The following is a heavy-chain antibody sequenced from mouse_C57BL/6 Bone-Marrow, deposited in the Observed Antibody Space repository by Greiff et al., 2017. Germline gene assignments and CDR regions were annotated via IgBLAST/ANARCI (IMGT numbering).Heavy chain of an antibody. CDR1: GFTFSDYY. CDR3: AIEFTTVVATYYAMDY. CDR2: INYDGSST. J-gene: IGHJ4*01. V-gene: IGHV5-16*01. Sequence: VKLVESEGGLVQPGSSMKLSCTASGFTFSDYYMAWVRQVPEKGLEWVANINYDGSSTYYLDSLKSRFIISRDNAKNILYLQMSSLKSEDTATYYCAIEFTTVVATYYAMDYWGQGPSVTVSS. D-gene: IGHD1-1*01.